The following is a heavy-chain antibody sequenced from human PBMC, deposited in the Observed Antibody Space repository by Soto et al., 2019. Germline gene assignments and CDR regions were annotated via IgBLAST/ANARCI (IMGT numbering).Heavy chain of an antibody. CDR2: IYSDGTT. CDR1: GFTVSGVY. V-gene: IGHV3-53*01. CDR3: ARESYFDY. Sequence: PGVSLRRSCVASGFTVSGVYMSWVRQAPGKGLEWVSVIYSDGTTYYADSVKGRFTFSRDNSNNTLYLQMNSLRAEDTAVCYCARESYFDYWGKGTLVTVAS. J-gene: IGHJ4*02.